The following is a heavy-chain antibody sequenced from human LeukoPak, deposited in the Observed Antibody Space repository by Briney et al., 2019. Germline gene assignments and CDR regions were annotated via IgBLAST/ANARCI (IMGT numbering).Heavy chain of an antibody. V-gene: IGHV3-30*03. Sequence: GGSLRLSCAASTFTFSTYGMHWVRQAPGKGLEGVAVISYDGTNKYYADSVKGRFTISRDNSKNTLYLQMNSLKTEDTAVYYCTTDPLMTTVGDYWGQGTLVTVSS. CDR1: TFTFSTYG. CDR2: ISYDGTNK. CDR3: TTDPLMTTVGDY. D-gene: IGHD4-23*01. J-gene: IGHJ4*02.